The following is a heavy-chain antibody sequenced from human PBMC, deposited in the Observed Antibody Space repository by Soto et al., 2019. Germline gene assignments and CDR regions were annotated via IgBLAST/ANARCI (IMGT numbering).Heavy chain of an antibody. D-gene: IGHD2-2*01. V-gene: IGHV4-61*01. CDR1: GGSVSSGSNY. Sequence: SETLSLTCTVSGGSVSSGSNYWNWIRQPPGKGLEWIGYIYYSGSTNYNPSLKSRVTISVDTSKNQFSLKLSSVTAADTAVYYCARQYCSSTRCYQYFDYWGQGTLVTVSS. CDR2: IYYSGST. CDR3: ARQYCSSTRCYQYFDY. J-gene: IGHJ4*02.